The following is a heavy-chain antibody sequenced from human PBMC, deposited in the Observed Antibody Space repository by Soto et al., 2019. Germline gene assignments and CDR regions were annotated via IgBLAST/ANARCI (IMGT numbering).Heavy chain of an antibody. CDR2: IIPIFGTA. CDR3: AREGEYSSSSKFEGSYYYYGMDV. Sequence: QVQPVQSGAEVKKPGSSVKVSCKASGGTFSSYAISWVRQAPGQGLEWMGGIIPIFGTANYAQKFQGRVTITADESTSTAYMELSSLRSEDTAVYYCAREGEYSSSSKFEGSYYYYGMDVWGQGTTVTVSS. J-gene: IGHJ6*02. D-gene: IGHD6-6*01. V-gene: IGHV1-69*01. CDR1: GGTFSSYA.